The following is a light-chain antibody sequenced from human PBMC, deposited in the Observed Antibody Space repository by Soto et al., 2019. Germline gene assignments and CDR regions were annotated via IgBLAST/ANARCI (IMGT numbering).Light chain of an antibody. J-gene: IGKJ1*01. CDR3: QQYENYWT. CDR1: QDISNY. Sequence: DIQMTQSPSSLSASVGDRVNITCQASQDISNYLNWYQQKPGKAPKLLIYDASNLESGVPSRFSGSGSGTEFTLTISNLQPDDFATYYCQQYENYWTFGQGTKVDI. V-gene: IGKV1-33*01. CDR2: DAS.